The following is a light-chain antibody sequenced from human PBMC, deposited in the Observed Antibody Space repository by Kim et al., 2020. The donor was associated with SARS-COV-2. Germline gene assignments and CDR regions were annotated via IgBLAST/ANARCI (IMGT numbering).Light chain of an antibody. J-gene: IGKJ2*01. CDR1: QTISTY. CDR3: QQSYSHPRT. CDR2: TAS. Sequence: DIQMTQSPSSLSASVGDRVIITCRASQTISTYLNWYQQKPGKAPILLIYTASTLQSGVPSRFSGSGSGTSFILTISSLQPEDFATYYCQQSYSHPRTFGQGTKLEI. V-gene: IGKV1-39*01.